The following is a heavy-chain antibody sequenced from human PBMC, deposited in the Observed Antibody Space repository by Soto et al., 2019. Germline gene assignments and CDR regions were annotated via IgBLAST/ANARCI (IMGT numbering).Heavy chain of an antibody. Sequence: QVQLVQSGAEVKMPGSSVKVSCTASGGTFTSYTFSWVRQVPGQGLEWMGRFIPILRMADFAQKFQGRVTINADEYTSTVYQKLSSLRSEETAVYYWATSYGSGSAHFASWGQGTLVTVS. V-gene: IGHV1-69*02. J-gene: IGHJ4*02. CDR2: FIPILRMA. D-gene: IGHD3-10*01. CDR3: ATSYGSGSAHFAS. CDR1: GGTFTSYT.